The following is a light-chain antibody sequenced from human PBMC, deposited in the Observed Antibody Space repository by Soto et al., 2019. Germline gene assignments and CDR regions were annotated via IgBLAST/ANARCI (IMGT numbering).Light chain of an antibody. CDR3: PAVFYLPIP. V-gene: IGKV1-6*01. J-gene: IGKJ5*01. CDR1: RDIRNV. CDR2: GGS. Sequence: AIKRTQSPATLSASVGDRVTIRCRSSRDIRNVLAWYQQAPGKDPKVPIYGGSILRSWVPSRFSGNGPGTNFPLTLSSLLAEDFASYCCPAVFYLPIPFGQRARLDVK.